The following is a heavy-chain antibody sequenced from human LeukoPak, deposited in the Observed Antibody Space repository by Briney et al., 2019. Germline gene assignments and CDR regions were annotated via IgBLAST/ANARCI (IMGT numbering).Heavy chain of an antibody. D-gene: IGHD6-6*01. CDR2: INHSGST. J-gene: IGHJ4*02. V-gene: IGHV4-34*01. CDR1: GGSFSGYY. Sequence: SETLSLTCAVYGGSFSGYYWSWIRQPPRKGLEWIGEINHSGSTNYNPSLKSRVTISVDTSKNQFSLKLSSVTAADTAVYYCARGPRIAARRGFDYWGQGTLVTVSS. CDR3: ARGPRIAARRGFDY.